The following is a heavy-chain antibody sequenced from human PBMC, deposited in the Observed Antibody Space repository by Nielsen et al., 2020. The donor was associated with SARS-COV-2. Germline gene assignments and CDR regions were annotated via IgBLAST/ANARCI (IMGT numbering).Heavy chain of an antibody. D-gene: IGHD2-15*01. CDR3: ARAPIVVVVAARSKRNWFDP. V-gene: IGHV1-69*05. J-gene: IGHJ5*02. CDR2: IIPIFGTA. Sequence: WVRQAPGQGLEWMGGIIPIFGTANYAQKFQGRVTITRDTSASTAYMELSSLRSEDTAVYYCARAPIVVVVAARSKRNWFDPWGQGTLVTVSS.